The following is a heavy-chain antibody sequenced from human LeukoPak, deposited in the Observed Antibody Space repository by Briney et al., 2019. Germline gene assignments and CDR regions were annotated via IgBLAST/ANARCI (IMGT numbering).Heavy chain of an antibody. CDR2: INHSGTT. Sequence: SETLSLTCTIYGGPFNGYYWSWIRQPPGKGLEWIGEINHSGTTNYNPSLESRVTISVDTSKNQFSLKLSSMIAADTAVYYCARGGSYPTSNDYWGQGTLVTVSS. J-gene: IGHJ4*02. D-gene: IGHD1-26*01. CDR3: ARGGSYPTSNDY. V-gene: IGHV4-34*01. CDR1: GGPFNGYY.